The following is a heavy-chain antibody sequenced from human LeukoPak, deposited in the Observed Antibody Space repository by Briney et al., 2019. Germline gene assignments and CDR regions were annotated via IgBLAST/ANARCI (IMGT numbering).Heavy chain of an antibody. V-gene: IGHV5-51*01. Sequence: ESLKISCKTSGYSFTNYWIGWVRQMPGKDLEWMGIIYPGDSDTRYSPSLQGQVTISADKFYATAYLQWGSLKASDTAMYYCARLNEGSSSAFDIWGQGTMVTVSS. CDR3: ARLNEGSSSAFDI. J-gene: IGHJ3*02. D-gene: IGHD6-6*01. CDR2: IYPGDSDT. CDR1: GYSFTNYW.